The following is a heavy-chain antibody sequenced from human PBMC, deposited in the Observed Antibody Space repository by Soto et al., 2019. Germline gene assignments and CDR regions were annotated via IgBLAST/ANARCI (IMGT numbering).Heavy chain of an antibody. CDR2: ISSTTNYI. J-gene: IGHJ4*02. CDR3: ARESEDLTSNFAY. V-gene: IGHV3-21*01. CDR1: GFTFTRYS. Sequence: PGGSLRLSCAASGFTFTRYSMNWVRQAPGKGLEWVSSISSTTNYIYYADSMKGRFTVSRDNAKNSVYLEMNSLSAEDTALFYSARESEDLTSNFAYWGQGTLVPVSS.